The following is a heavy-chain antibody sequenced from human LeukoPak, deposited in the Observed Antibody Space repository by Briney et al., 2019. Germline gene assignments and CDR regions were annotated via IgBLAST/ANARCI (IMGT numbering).Heavy chain of an antibody. CDR3: AKDPTVAGAAEYFQH. D-gene: IGHD6-19*01. J-gene: IGHJ1*01. CDR2: INESGGFT. CDR1: GFTFRSQA. Sequence: GGSLRLSCAASGFTFRSQAMSWVRQAPGKGLEWVSSINESGGFTSYADSVKGRFTISRDNSKNTVYLQMNSLRAEDSAVYYCAKDPTVAGAAEYFQHWGQGTLVTVSS. V-gene: IGHV3-23*01.